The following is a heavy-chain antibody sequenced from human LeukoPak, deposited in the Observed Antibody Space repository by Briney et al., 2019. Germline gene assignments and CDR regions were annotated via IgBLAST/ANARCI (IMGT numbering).Heavy chain of an antibody. D-gene: IGHD2/OR15-2a*01. CDR3: ARSGLSRFGF. Sequence: GGSLRRSCAASAFTFSSYAMHWVRQAPGKGLEWVAVISYDGSNKYYADSVKGRFTISRDNSRNTLYLQMNSLRAEDTAVYYCARSGLSRFGFWGQGTLVTVSS. V-gene: IGHV3-30*04. CDR2: ISYDGSNK. CDR1: AFTFSSYA. J-gene: IGHJ4*02.